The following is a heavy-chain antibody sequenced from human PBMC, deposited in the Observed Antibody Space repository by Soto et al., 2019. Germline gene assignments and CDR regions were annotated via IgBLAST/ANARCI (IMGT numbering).Heavy chain of an antibody. CDR2: TTSHSYGGTT. CDR1: GFTSTDHA. CDR3: ARDGDYYGMDV. V-gene: IGHV3-49*04. J-gene: IGHJ6*02. D-gene: IGHD3-3*01. Sequence: SLRLSCAFSGFTSTDHALTWVRQAPGKGLEWVAFTTSHSYGGTTDYAASVKGRFTISRDDPKSIAYLQMNSLQIADTAIYYCARDGDYYGMDVWGQGTTVTVSS.